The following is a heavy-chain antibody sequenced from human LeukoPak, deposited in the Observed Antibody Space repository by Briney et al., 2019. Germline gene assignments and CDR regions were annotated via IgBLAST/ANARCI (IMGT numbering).Heavy chain of an antibody. CDR3: ARDTYYYDSSDFYYYYGMDV. Sequence: SETLSLTCTVSGGSISSGGYYWSWIRQHPGKGLEWIGYIYYSGSTYYNPSLKSRVTISVDTSKNQFSLKLSSVTAADTAVYYCARDTYYYDSSDFYYYYGMDVWGQGTTVTVSS. CDR2: IYYSGST. V-gene: IGHV4-31*03. CDR1: GGSISSGGYY. D-gene: IGHD3-22*01. J-gene: IGHJ6*02.